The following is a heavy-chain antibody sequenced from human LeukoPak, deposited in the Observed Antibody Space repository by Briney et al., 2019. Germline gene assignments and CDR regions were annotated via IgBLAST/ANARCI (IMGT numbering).Heavy chain of an antibody. CDR3: ARDSGSHSFDY. Sequence: ASVKVSCKASGYTFIGQYLRWVRQAPGRGLEWMGWINPNSGGTNYAQRFRGRVTMTRDTSTNTIYMELSSLRSEDTAVYYCARDSGSHSFDYWGQGTLVTVSS. V-gene: IGHV1-2*02. J-gene: IGHJ4*02. CDR1: GYTFIGQY. D-gene: IGHD1-26*01. CDR2: INPNSGGT.